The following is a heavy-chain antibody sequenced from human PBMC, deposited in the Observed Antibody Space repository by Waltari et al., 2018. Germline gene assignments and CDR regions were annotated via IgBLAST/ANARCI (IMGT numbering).Heavy chain of an antibody. J-gene: IGHJ4*02. Sequence: QVQLQESGPGLVKPSETLSLTCTVSGGSITCYYWRWLRQSPGKGLEWIGYIYYSGSTNYNPSLKSRLTISVDRSNNQFSLNLTSMTAADTAVYYCARVGAPSSGFQRSQPFDYWGQGTLVTVSS. CDR2: IYYSGST. V-gene: IGHV4-59*01. D-gene: IGHD3-22*01. CDR3: ARVGAPSSGFQRSQPFDY. CDR1: GGSITCYY.